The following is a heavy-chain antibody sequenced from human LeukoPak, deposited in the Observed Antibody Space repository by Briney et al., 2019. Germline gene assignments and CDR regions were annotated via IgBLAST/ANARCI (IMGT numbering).Heavy chain of an antibody. J-gene: IGHJ4*02. CDR1: GDSISRYY. Sequence: PSETLSLTCTVSGDSISRYYWSWIRQPPGKGLEWIGYIYYTGSTNYSPSLKSRVTISVDTSKNQFSLKLSSVTAADTAVYYCASIGYYYGSGSSDYWGQGTLVTVSS. D-gene: IGHD3-10*01. CDR3: ASIGYYYGSGSSDY. V-gene: IGHV4-59*12. CDR2: IYYTGST.